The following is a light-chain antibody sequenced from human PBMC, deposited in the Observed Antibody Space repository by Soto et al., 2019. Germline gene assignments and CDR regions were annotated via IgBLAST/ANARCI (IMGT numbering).Light chain of an antibody. J-gene: IGKJ3*01. CDR2: GAS. CDR3: QHYNNWPPVT. CDR1: QSVSSN. V-gene: IGKV3-15*01. Sequence: EIVMTQSPATLSVSPGERATLSCRASQSVSSNLAWYQQKPGQAPRLLIYGASTRATGIPARFSGSGSGTEFTLTISSLQSEDCAVYYCQHYNNWPPVTFGPGTKVDI.